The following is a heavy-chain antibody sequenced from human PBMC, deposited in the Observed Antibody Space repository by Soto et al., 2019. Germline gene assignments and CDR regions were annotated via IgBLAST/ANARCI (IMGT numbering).Heavy chain of an antibody. Sequence: PSETLSLTCSISGASISSDDYYWSWFRQPPGKGLEWIGYISYSGSTYYNPSLKSRITISVDTSKTQFSLILSSVTAADTAVFYCTREVNNYYGMEVWGQGKTLTVYS. CDR3: TREVNNYYGMEV. CDR1: GASISSDDYY. CDR2: ISYSGST. V-gene: IGHV4-30-4*01. J-gene: IGHJ6*02.